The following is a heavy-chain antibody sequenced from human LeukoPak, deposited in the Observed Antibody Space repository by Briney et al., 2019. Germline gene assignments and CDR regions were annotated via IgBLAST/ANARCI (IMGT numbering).Heavy chain of an antibody. CDR2: INHSGST. Sequence: PSQTLSLTCTVSGGSISSGGYYWSWIRQPPGKGLEWIGEINHSGSTNYNPSLKSRVTISVDTSKNQFSLKLSSVTAADTAVYYCARFIRIRVGAPNYYGMDVWGQGTTVTVSS. CDR3: ARFIRIRVGAPNYYGMDV. D-gene: IGHD1-26*01. V-gene: IGHV4-30-2*01. CDR1: GGSISSGGYY. J-gene: IGHJ6*02.